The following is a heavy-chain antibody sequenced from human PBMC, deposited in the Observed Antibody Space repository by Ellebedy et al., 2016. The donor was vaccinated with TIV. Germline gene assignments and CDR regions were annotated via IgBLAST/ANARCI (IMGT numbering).Heavy chain of an antibody. CDR3: VVGLFHP. V-gene: IGHV1-8*01. CDR1: GYTFTDYD. J-gene: IGHJ5*02. Sequence: AASVKVSCKASGYTFTDYDINWVRQATGQGLEYLVLMKPGSGNTGYAQKFVGRVTMTRNTSTSTAYIGLRSLRSDDTAVYYCVVGLFHPWGQGTLVSVSS. CDR2: MKPGSGNT. D-gene: IGHD3/OR15-3a*01.